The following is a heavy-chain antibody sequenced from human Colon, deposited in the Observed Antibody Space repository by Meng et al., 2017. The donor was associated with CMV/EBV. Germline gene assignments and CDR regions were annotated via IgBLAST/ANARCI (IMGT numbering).Heavy chain of an antibody. CDR1: GFTFTNAW. V-gene: IGHV3-15*01. CDR2: IKSKTDGGTT. D-gene: IGHD1-26*01. CDR3: TTDLIVGATIYYFDY. J-gene: IGHJ4*02. Sequence: GESLKISCAASGFTFTNAWMSWVRQAPGKGLEWVGRIKSKTDGGTTDYAAPAKGRFTISRDDSKNTLYLQMNSLKTEDTAVYYCTTDLIVGATIYYFDYWGQGTLVTVSS.